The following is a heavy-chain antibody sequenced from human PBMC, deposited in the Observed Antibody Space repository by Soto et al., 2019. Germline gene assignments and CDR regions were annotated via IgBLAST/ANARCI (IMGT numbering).Heavy chain of an antibody. J-gene: IGHJ3*02. CDR3: ARDQLRYYDTDTEFDAFDI. Sequence: QVQLVEPGGGVVQPGRSLRLSCAASGFTFSSYAMHWVRQAPGKGLEWVAVISYDGSNKYYADSVKGRFTITRDNSKNTLYLQMNSVRAEDTAVYYCARDQLRYYDTDTEFDAFDIWGQGTMVTVSS. V-gene: IGHV3-30-3*01. D-gene: IGHD3-22*01. CDR2: ISYDGSNK. CDR1: GFTFSSYA.